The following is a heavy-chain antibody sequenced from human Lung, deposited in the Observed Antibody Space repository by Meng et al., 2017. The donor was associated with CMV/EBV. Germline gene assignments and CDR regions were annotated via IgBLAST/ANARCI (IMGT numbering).Heavy chain of an antibody. J-gene: IGHJ4*02. CDR2: ISYDGSSK. V-gene: IGHV3-30*04. D-gene: IGHD2-2*02. CDR1: GFTFSNYV. Sequence: GESLKISCAASGFTFSNYVMHWVRQAPGKGLEWVAVISYDGSSKFYADSVEGRFTMSRDNSKNTLYAQMNSLRPEDTAIYYCARDIYCSTFTCYRDRGNNYIYVGIDYWGQGTLVTVPQ. CDR3: ARDIYCSTFTCYRDRGNNYIYVGIDY.